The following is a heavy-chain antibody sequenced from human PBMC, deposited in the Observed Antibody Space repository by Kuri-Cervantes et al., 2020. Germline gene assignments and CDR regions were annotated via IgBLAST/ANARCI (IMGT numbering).Heavy chain of an antibody. CDR1: GFTFSSYG. J-gene: IGHJ4*02. CDR2: ISYDGSNK. V-gene: IGHV3-30*03. CDR3: ARGDQGDFDY. Sequence: GSLRLSCAASGFTFSSYGMHWVRQAPGKGLEWVAVISYDGSNKYYADSVKGRFTISRDNSKNTLYLQMNSLRAEDTAVYYCARGDQGDFDYWGQGTLVTVSS.